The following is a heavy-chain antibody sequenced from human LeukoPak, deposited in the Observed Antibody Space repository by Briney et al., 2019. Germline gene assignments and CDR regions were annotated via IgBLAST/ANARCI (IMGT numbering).Heavy chain of an antibody. D-gene: IGHD4-11*01. J-gene: IGHJ6*03. CDR3: AKGTAYRDYYYYYMDV. CDR1: GFTFSSYA. V-gene: IGHV3-23*01. Sequence: GGSLRLSCAASGFTFSSYAMSWVRQAPGKGLEWVSAISGSGGSTYYADSVKGRFTISRDNSKNTLYLQMNSLRVEDTAVYYCAKGTAYRDYYYYYMDVWGKGTTVTVSS. CDR2: ISGSGGST.